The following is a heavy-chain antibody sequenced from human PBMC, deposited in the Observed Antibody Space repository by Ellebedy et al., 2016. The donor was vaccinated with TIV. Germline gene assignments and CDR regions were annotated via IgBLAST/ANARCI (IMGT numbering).Heavy chain of an antibody. D-gene: IGHD5-12*01. CDR2: IVSGGTST. V-gene: IGHV3-74*01. CDR3: ARETATELHY. Sequence: GESLKISCVASELTFTGYWMHWVRQAPGKGLVWVSRIVSGGTSTSYADSVMGRFTISRDNAKSTLYLQMNSLRAEDTAVYYCARETATELHYWGQGTLVTVSS. J-gene: IGHJ4*02. CDR1: ELTFTGYW.